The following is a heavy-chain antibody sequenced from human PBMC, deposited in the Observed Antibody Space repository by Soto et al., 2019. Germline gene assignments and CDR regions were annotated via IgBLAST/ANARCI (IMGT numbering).Heavy chain of an antibody. CDR1: GFTVSSNY. D-gene: IGHD6-13*01. V-gene: IGHV3-53*04. CDR3: ARLLSSSWYVDY. Sequence: EVQLVESGGGLVQPGGSLRLSCAASGFTVSSNYMSWVRQAPGKGLEWVSVIYSGGSTYYAASVKGRFTISRHNSENTVYLQLNSLRPEDTAGYYCARLLSSSWYVDYWGQGTLVTVSS. CDR2: IYSGGST. J-gene: IGHJ4*02.